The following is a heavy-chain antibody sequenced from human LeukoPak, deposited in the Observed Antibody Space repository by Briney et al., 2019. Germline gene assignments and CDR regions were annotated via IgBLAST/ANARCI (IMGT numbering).Heavy chain of an antibody. V-gene: IGHV4-4*09. Sequence: SETLSLTCTVSGGSISSYYWSWIRQPPGKGLEWIGYIYTSGSTNYNPSLKSRVTISVDTSKNQFSLKLSSVTAADTAVYYCSGSSKYYYYYYMDVWGKGTTVTVSS. CDR2: IYTSGST. CDR3: SGSSKYYYYYYMDV. J-gene: IGHJ6*03. CDR1: GGSISSYY.